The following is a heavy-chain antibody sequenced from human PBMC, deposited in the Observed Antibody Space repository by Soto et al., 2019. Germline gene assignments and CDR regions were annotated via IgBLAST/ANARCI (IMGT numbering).Heavy chain of an antibody. Sequence: PSETLSLTCTVSGGSINYSYWTWIRQPPGKGLEWIGYISYTGSANYNASLKSRLTISVDTSKNQFSLKLSSVTAADTPLYYCARVNYGDYYYGMDVWGQGTTVPVSS. J-gene: IGHJ6*02. D-gene: IGHD4-17*01. CDR2: ISYTGSA. CDR3: ARVNYGDYYYGMDV. V-gene: IGHV4-59*01. CDR1: GGSINYSY.